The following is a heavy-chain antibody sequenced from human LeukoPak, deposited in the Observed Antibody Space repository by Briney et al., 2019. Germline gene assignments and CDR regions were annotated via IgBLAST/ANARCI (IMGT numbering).Heavy chain of an antibody. V-gene: IGHV1-18*01. CDR2: ISAYSGNT. CDR1: GYTFTSYG. CDR3: ARDRRYSSSWQKNWFDP. D-gene: IGHD6-13*01. J-gene: IGHJ5*02. Sequence: GASVKVSCKASGYTFTSYGISWVRQAPGQGLEWMGWISAYSGNTNYAQKLQGRVTMTTDTSTSTAYMELRSLRSDDTAVYYCARDRRYSSSWQKNWFDPWGQGTLVTVSS.